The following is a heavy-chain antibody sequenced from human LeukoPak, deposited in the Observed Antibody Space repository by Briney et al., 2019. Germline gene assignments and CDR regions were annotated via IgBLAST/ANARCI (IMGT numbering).Heavy chain of an antibody. Sequence: PGGSLRLSCAASGFTFSGYGMHWVRQAPGKGLEWVAFIRYDGSNTYYADSVKGRFTMSRDNSKNTLYLHMNSLRAEDTAVYYCAKDRPGYCSSTSCPAGNWGQGTLVTVSS. J-gene: IGHJ4*02. V-gene: IGHV3-30*02. CDR3: AKDRPGYCSSTSCPAGN. CDR1: GFTFSGYG. CDR2: IRYDGSNT. D-gene: IGHD2-2*01.